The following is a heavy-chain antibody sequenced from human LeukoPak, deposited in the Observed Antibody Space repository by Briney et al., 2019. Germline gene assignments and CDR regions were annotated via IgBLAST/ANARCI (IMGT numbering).Heavy chain of an antibody. D-gene: IGHD3-22*01. CDR3: AKDGSDSSGYYPNDY. CDR1: GFTFSSYG. CDR2: ISLSGGST. V-gene: IGHV3-23*01. J-gene: IGHJ4*02. Sequence: GGSLRLSCAASGFTFSSYGMGWVRQAPGEGLEWVSSISLSGGSTYYADSVKGRFTISRDNSKNTLYLQMNSLRAEDTAVYYCAKDGSDSSGYYPNDYWGQGTLVTVSS.